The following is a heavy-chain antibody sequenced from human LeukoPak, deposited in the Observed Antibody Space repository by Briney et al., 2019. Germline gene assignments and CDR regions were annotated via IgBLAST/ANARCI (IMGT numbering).Heavy chain of an antibody. CDR1: GFTFSSYA. J-gene: IGHJ4*02. CDR3: TRAGAVAGKREYYFDY. D-gene: IGHD6-19*01. CDR2: IYSGGST. V-gene: IGHV3-53*04. Sequence: PGGSLRLSCAASGFTFSSYAMSWVRQAPGKGLEWVSVIYSGGSTYYADSVKGRFTISRHNSKNTLYLQMNSLRAEDTAVYYCTRAGAVAGKREYYFDYWGQGTLITVSS.